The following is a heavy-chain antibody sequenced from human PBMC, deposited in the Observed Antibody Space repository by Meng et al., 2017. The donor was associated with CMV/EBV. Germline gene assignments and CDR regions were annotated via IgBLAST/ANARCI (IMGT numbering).Heavy chain of an antibody. CDR1: GGSISSSSYY. D-gene: IGHD3-10*01. CDR3: AREGNYYGSGSYYAY. V-gene: IGHV4-39*07. CDR2: IYYSGST. Sequence: QVQLQESGPGLEKPSETLSLTCPVAGGSISSSSYYWGWIRQPPGKGLEWIGSIYYSGSTYYNPSLKSRVTISVDTSKNQFSLKLSPVTAADTAVYYCAREGNYYGSGSYYAYWGQGTLVTVSS. J-gene: IGHJ4*02.